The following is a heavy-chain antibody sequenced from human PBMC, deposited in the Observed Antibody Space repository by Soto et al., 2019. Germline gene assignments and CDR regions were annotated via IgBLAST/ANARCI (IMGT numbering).Heavy chain of an antibody. CDR1: GFTFSNYG. V-gene: IGHV3-30*18. Sequence: QVQLVESGGGVVQPGRSLRLSCAASGFTFSNYGMHWVRQAPGKGLEWVAVISYGGSNKYYADSVKGRFTISRDNSKNTLHLQMNSLRAEDTAVYYCAKDPDYGDYGHLDSWGQGTLVTVSS. CDR3: AKDPDYGDYGHLDS. D-gene: IGHD4-17*01. J-gene: IGHJ4*02. CDR2: ISYGGSNK.